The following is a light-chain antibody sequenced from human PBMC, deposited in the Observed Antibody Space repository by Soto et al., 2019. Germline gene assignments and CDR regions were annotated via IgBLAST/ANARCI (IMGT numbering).Light chain of an antibody. CDR1: RSDVGSYNL. Sequence: QSALTQPASVSGSPGQSITISCSGTRSDVGSYNLVSWYQQHPGKAPKLLIYEVSRRPSGVSDRFSASKSCNTASLTISGLQAQDKSGYCCRSFAGIQGDVFGTGTQLTVL. CDR3: RSFAGIQGDV. CDR2: EVS. V-gene: IGLV2-23*02. J-gene: IGLJ1*01.